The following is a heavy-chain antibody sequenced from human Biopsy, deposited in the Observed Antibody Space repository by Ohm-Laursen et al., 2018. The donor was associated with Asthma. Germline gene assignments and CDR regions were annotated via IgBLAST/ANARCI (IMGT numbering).Heavy chain of an antibody. D-gene: IGHD2-2*01. CDR1: GGTFNTYV. J-gene: IGHJ4*02. CDR2: INSVFGTT. CDR3: ARKAGSCISRTCYSLDF. Sequence: SVKVSCKSFGGTFNTYVIGWVRQAPGQGLEWMGGINSVFGTTAYPQKFQDRVTITADDSTSTDYMELSSLRSEDTAVYYCARKAGSCISRTCYSLDFWGQGTLVTVSS. V-gene: IGHV1-69*13.